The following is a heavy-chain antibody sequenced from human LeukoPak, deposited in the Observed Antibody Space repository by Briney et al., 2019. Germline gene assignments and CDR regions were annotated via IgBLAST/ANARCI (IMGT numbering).Heavy chain of an antibody. V-gene: IGHV4-39*01. CDR1: GGSISSSSYY. D-gene: IGHD3-22*01. CDR2: IYYSGST. CDR3: ASLRGGYLYHFDY. Sequence: PSETLSLTCTVSGGSISSSSYYWGWIRQPPGKGLEWIGSIYYSGSTYYNPSLKSRVTISVGTSKNQFSLKLSSVTAADTAVYYCASLRGGYLYHFDYWGQGTLVTVSS. J-gene: IGHJ4*02.